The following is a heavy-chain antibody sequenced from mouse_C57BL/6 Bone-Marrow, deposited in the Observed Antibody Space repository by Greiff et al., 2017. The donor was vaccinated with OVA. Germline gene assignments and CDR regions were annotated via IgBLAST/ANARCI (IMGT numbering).Heavy chain of an antibody. V-gene: IGHV1-22*01. D-gene: IGHD4-1*01. J-gene: IGHJ3*01. CDR3: AKELGRGRLGWFAY. Sequence: VQLKQSGPELVKPGASVKMSCKASGYTFTDYNMHWVKQSHGKSLEWIGYINPNNGGTSYNQKFKGKATLTVNKSSSTAYMELRSLTSEDSAVYYCAKELGRGRLGWFAYWGQGTLVTVSA. CDR1: GYTFTDYN. CDR2: INPNNGGT.